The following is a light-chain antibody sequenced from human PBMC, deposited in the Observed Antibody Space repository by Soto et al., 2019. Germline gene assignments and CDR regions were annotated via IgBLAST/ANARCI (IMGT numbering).Light chain of an antibody. V-gene: IGLV2-11*01. CDR2: DVS. CDR3: SSYTSSGTYV. CDR1: SSDVGVYNY. J-gene: IGLJ1*01. Sequence: QSALTQPRSVSGSPGQSVTISCTGTSSDVGVYNYVSWYQQYPGKAPKIMIYDVSKRPSGVPDRFSGSKSDNTASLTISGLQAEDEADYYCSSYTSSGTYVFGSGTKVTVL.